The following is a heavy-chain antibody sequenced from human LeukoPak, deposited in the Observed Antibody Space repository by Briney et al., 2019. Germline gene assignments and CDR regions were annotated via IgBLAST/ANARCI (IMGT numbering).Heavy chain of an antibody. J-gene: IGHJ6*02. V-gene: IGHV4-4*07. CDR1: GGSISSYY. D-gene: IGHD3-10*01. CDR3: ARDGGTGGSGSYLFYYYYYGMDV. CDR2: IYTSGST. Sequence: SETLSLTCTVSGGSISSYYWSWIRQPAGNGLEWIGRIYTSGSTNYNPSLKSRVTMSVDTSKNQFSLKLSSVTAADTAVYYCARDGGTGGSGSYLFYYYYYGMDVWGQGTTVTVSS.